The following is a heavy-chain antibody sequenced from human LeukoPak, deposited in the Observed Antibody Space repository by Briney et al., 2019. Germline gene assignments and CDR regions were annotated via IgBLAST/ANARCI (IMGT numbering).Heavy chain of an antibody. D-gene: IGHD6-19*01. J-gene: IGHJ4*02. CDR2: IYPGDSTT. CDR3: ARRSTGWYYFDY. Sequence: GESLKISCQGSGYSFTSYWIAWARQMPGKGLEWMGIIYPGDSTTRYSPSFQGQVTISADKSISTAYLQWSSLKASDTAMYYCARRSTGWYYFDYWGQGTLLTVSS. CDR1: GYSFTSYW. V-gene: IGHV5-51*01.